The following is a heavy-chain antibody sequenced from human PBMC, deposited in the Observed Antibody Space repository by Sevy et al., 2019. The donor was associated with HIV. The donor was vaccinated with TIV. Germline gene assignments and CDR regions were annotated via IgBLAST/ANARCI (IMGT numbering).Heavy chain of an antibody. V-gene: IGHV3-7*01. D-gene: IGHD6-13*01. CDR3: ARRGGNSSSWYGGAFDI. CDR1: GFTFSSYW. CDR2: IKEDGSEK. J-gene: IGHJ3*02. Sequence: GGSLRLSCAASGFTFSSYWMSWVRQAPGKGLEWVANIKEDGSEKYFVDSVKGRFTISRDNAKNSLYLQMNSLRAEDTAVYYCARRGGNSSSWYGGAFDIWGQGTMVTVSS.